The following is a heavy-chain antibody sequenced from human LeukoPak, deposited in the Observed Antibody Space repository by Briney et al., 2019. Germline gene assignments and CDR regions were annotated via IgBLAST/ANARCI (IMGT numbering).Heavy chain of an antibody. V-gene: IGHV1-18*01. J-gene: IGHJ2*01. CDR3: ARAVRRWLQLDRFWYFDL. Sequence: ASVKVSCAASGYTFTSYGMSWVRQAPGQGLEWMGWISAYNGNTNYAQKLKGRVTMTTDTSTSTAYMELRSLRSDDTAVYYCARAVRRWLQLDRFWYFDLWGRGTLVTVSS. CDR2: ISAYNGNT. D-gene: IGHD5-24*01. CDR1: GYTFTSYG.